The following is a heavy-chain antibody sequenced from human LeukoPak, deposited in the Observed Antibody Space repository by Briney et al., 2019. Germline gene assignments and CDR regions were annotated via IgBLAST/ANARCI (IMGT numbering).Heavy chain of an antibody. D-gene: IGHD1-26*01. V-gene: IGHV4-59*01. CDR1: GGSISSYY. J-gene: IGHJ5*02. CDR2: IYYSGGT. CDR3: ARSLKVGATPWGPAGWFDP. Sequence: SETLSLTCTVSGGSISSYYWSWIRQPPGKGLEWIGYIYYSGGTNYNPSLKSRVTISVDTSKNQFSLKLSSVTAADTAVYYCARSLKVGATPWGPAGWFDPWGQGTLVTVSS.